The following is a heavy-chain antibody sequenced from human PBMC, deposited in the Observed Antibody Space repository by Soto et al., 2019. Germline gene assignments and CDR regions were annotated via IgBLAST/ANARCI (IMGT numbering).Heavy chain of an antibody. Sequence: ASVKVSCKASGYTFTSYGISWVRQAPGQGLEWMGWISAYNGNTNYAQKLQGRVTMTTDTSTSTAYMELRSLRSDDTAVYYCARDLAHYDFLSDRALASDDAFDICCQWTMVTVSS. CDR1: GYTFTSYG. CDR2: ISAYNGNT. J-gene: IGHJ3*02. CDR3: ARDLAHYDFLSDRALASDDAFDI. D-gene: IGHD3-3*01. V-gene: IGHV1-18*01.